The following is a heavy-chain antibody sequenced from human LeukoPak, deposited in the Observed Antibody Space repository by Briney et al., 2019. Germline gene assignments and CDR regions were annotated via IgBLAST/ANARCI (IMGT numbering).Heavy chain of an antibody. Sequence: GGSLRLSCAASGFIVSGDFMSWVRQAPGKGLEWVSVIYSDGSTYYADSVKGRFTISRDNSKNTLYLQMSNLRAEDTAVYFCARGGGLDVWGQGATVTVSS. J-gene: IGHJ6*02. V-gene: IGHV3-53*01. CDR3: ARGGGLDV. CDR1: GFIVSGDF. CDR2: IYSDGST. D-gene: IGHD3-16*01.